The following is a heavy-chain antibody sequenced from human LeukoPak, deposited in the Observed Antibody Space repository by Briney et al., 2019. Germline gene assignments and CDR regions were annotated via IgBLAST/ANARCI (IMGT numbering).Heavy chain of an antibody. CDR1: GYTFTSYY. D-gene: IGHD3-22*01. CDR2: INPSGGST. J-gene: IGHJ4*02. Sequence: ASVKVSCKASGYTFTSYYMHWMRQAPGQGLEWMGIINPSGGSTSYAQKFQGRVTMTRDTSTSTVYMELSSLRSEDTAVYYCARDDSSGYYYVYWGQGTLVTVSS. V-gene: IGHV1-46*01. CDR3: ARDDSSGYYYVY.